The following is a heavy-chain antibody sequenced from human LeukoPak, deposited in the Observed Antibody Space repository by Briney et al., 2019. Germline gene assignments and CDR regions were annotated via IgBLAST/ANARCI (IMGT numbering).Heavy chain of an antibody. CDR3: ARDSSDYYYYYMDV. V-gene: IGHV4-4*02. Sequence: SETLSLTCAVSGDSISSPNWWSWVRQPPGKGLEWIGEIYHSGSTNYNPSLKSRVTISLDKSKNQFSLKLNSVTAADTAVYYCARDSSDYYYYYMDVWGKGTTVTISS. J-gene: IGHJ6*03. CDR1: GDSISSPNW. CDR2: IYHSGST. D-gene: IGHD3-10*01.